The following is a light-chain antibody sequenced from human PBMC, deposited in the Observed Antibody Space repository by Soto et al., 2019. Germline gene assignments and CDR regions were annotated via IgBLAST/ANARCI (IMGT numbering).Light chain of an antibody. CDR1: QSVSSN. Sequence: EIVMTQSPATLSVSPGERATLSCRASQSVSSNLAWYQQKPGQAPRLLIYGASTRATGIPARFSGSGSGTEFTLTLSSLRSEDFAVHYCQHYNNWPPWTFGQGTKVEIK. V-gene: IGKV3-15*01. J-gene: IGKJ1*01. CDR2: GAS. CDR3: QHYNNWPPWT.